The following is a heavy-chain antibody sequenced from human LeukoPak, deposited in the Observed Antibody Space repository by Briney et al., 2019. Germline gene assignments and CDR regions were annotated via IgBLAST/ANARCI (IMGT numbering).Heavy chain of an antibody. CDR2: IYYGGSTYT. CDR3: ARAYYFYYSMDV. V-gene: IGHV4-39*07. J-gene: IGHJ6*03. Sequence: PSETLSLTCTVSGGSISSNNYYWGWMRQPPGKGLECIGSIYYGGSTYTYYNPSLKSQVTISPDTSKNQFSLKLSSVTAADTAVYYCARAYYFYYSMDVWGKGTTVTVSS. CDR1: GGSISSNNYY.